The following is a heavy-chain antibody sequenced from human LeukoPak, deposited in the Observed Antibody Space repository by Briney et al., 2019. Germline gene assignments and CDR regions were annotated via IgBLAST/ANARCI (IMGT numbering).Heavy chain of an antibody. D-gene: IGHD2-15*01. CDR2: INTNTGNP. CDR3: ARSRRVLVPAALNSADDYYYYMDV. CDR1: GYTFTYFG. V-gene: IGHV7-4-1*02. J-gene: IGHJ6*03. Sequence: ASVKVSCKASGYTFTYFGLNWVRQAPGQGLECLGGINTNTGNPTYAQGLTGRFVFSLDTSVSTAYLQISSLKAEDTAIYYCARSRRVLVPAALNSADDYYYYMDVWGRGTTVTVSS.